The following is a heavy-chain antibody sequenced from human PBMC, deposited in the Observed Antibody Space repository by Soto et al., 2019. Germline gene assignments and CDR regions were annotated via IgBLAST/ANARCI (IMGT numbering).Heavy chain of an antibody. D-gene: IGHD3-3*01. V-gene: IGHV3-49*03. J-gene: IGHJ6*02. CDR1: GFTFGDYA. CDR3: TRDRPPFGVVKTYYYGMDL. Sequence: GGSLRLSCTASGFTFGDYAMSWFRQAPGKGQEWVGFIRSKAYGGTTEYAASLKGRFTISRDDSKSIAYLQMHSLKTEDTVVYYCTRDRPPFGVVKTYYYGMDLWAQGTTVTVSS. CDR2: IRSKAYGGTT.